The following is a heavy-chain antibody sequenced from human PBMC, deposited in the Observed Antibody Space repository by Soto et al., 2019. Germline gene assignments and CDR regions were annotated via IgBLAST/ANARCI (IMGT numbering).Heavy chain of an antibody. CDR3: AKRVDYSSSSAYFDY. J-gene: IGHJ4*02. CDR2: ITDDAGT. Sequence: FLRLSCAVSGFTFSSYGMSWLRQAPGKGLEWVSSITDDAGTYYADSVKGRFTISRDNSKNTLYLQLNSLRAEDTAIYYCAKRVDYSSSSAYFDYWGQGTLVTVSS. CDR1: GFTFSSYG. V-gene: IGHV3-23*01. D-gene: IGHD6-6*01.